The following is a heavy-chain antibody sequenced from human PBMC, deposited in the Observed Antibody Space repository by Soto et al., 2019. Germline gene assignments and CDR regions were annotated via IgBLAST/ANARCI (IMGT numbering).Heavy chain of an antibody. Sequence: SETLYLTCAVSGGSISSGGYSWSWIRQPPGKGLEWIGYIYHSGSTYYNPSLKSRVTISVDRSKNQFSLKLSSVTAADTAVYYCARAIGWFGELLGGYYFDYWGQGTLVTVSS. J-gene: IGHJ4*02. CDR2: IYHSGST. CDR3: ARAIGWFGELLGGYYFDY. CDR1: GGSISSGGYS. V-gene: IGHV4-30-2*01. D-gene: IGHD3-10*01.